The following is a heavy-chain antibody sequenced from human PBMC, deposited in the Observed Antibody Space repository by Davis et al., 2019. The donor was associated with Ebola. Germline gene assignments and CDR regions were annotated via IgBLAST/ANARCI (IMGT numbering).Heavy chain of an antibody. V-gene: IGHV3-53*04. D-gene: IGHD5-12*01. CDR3: ARDPPQSGGYV. CDR1: GFTVSTYY. Sequence: GESLKISCAASGFTVSTYYMGWVRQAPGKGLEWVSVIYSGGSTYYADSVKGRFTISRHSSENTVFLQMNSLRPDDTAVYYCARDPPQSGGYVWGQGTLVTVSS. J-gene: IGHJ4*02. CDR2: IYSGGST.